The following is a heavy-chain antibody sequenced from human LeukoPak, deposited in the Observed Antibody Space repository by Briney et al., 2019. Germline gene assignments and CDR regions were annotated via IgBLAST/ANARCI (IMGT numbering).Heavy chain of an antibody. Sequence: ASVKVSCKASGYTFTSYGISWVRQAPGQGLEWMGWISAYNGNTNYAQKLQGRVTMTTDTSTSTAYMELRSLRSDDTAVYYCARGVVPAAMRGYFDYWGQGTLVTVSS. V-gene: IGHV1-18*01. D-gene: IGHD2-2*01. CDR3: ARGVVPAAMRGYFDY. J-gene: IGHJ4*02. CDR1: GYTFTSYG. CDR2: ISAYNGNT.